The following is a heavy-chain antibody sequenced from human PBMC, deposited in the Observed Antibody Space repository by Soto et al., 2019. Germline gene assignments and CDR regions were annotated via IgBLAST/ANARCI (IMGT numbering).Heavy chain of an antibody. Sequence: GESLKISCKGSGYSFTSYWIGWVRQMPGKGLEWMGIIYPGDSDTRYSPSFQGQVTISADKSISTAYLQWSSLKASDTAMYYCASKSGSYYALDEYFQHWGQGTLVTVSS. V-gene: IGHV5-51*01. J-gene: IGHJ1*01. CDR3: ASKSGSYYALDEYFQH. CDR2: IYPGDSDT. D-gene: IGHD1-26*01. CDR1: GYSFTSYW.